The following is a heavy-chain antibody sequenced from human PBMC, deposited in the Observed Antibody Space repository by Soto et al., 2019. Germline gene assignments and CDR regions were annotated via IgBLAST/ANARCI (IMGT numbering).Heavy chain of an antibody. D-gene: IGHD2-2*02. CDR3: ASSGPYTTDGWFDP. CDR2: MNPNSGNT. J-gene: IGHJ5*02. V-gene: IGHV1-8*01. Sequence: GASVKVSCKASGYTFTSYDINWVRQATGQGLEYLGWMNPNSGNTAYVQKFQGRVTMTWDTSITTAYMELSSLRSEDTAVYYCASSGPYTTDGWFDPWGQGTLVTVSS. CDR1: GYTFTSYD.